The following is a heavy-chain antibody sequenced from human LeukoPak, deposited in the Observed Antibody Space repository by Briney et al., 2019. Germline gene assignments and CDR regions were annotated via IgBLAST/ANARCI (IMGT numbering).Heavy chain of an antibody. D-gene: IGHD1-1*01. Sequence: GSLRLSCAASGFTFSSYSMNWVRQAPGKGLEWVSSISSSSSYIYYADSVKGRFTISRDNAQNSLYLQMGSLRVEDTAVYYCARMGGTNWNREVNWFDPWGQGTLVTVSS. CDR3: ARMGGTNWNREVNWFDP. J-gene: IGHJ5*02. CDR1: GFTFSSYS. CDR2: ISSSSSYI. V-gene: IGHV3-21*01.